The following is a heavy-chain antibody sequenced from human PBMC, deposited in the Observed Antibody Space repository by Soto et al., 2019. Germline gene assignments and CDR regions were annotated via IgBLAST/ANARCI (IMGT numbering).Heavy chain of an antibody. J-gene: IGHJ6*02. D-gene: IGHD6-13*01. V-gene: IGHV3-21*01. CDR2: IISSSSYI. Sequence: VVALGLSCAASGFTFRSYSMNWVRQAPGKGLEWVSSIISSSSYIYYADSVKGRFTISRDNAKNSLYLQMNGLRAEDTAVYYCARDGDSSSLDVWGQGTTVTVSS. CDR3: ARDGDSSSLDV. CDR1: GFTFRSYS.